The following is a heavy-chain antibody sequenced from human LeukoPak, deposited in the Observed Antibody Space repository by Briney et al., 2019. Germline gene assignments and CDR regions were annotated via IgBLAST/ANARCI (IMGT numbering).Heavy chain of an antibody. CDR3: ARDSVVPAAIGP. CDR1: GGTFSSYA. V-gene: IGHV1-69*04. CDR2: IIPILGIA. D-gene: IGHD2-2*02. J-gene: IGHJ5*02. Sequence: SVKVSCKASGGTFSSYAIGWVRQAPGQGLEWMGRIIPILGIANYAQKFQGRVTITADKSTSTAYMELSSLRSEDTAVYYCARDSVVPAAIGPWGQGTLVTVSS.